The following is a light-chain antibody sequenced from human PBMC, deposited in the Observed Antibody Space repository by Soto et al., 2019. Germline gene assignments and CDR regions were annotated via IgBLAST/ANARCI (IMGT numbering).Light chain of an antibody. CDR2: VGTGGIVG. Sequence: QPVLTQPPSASASLGASVTLTCTLSSGYSNYKVDWYQQRPGKGPRFVMRVGTGGIVGSKGDGIPDRFSVLGSGPNRYLTIKNIQEEDESDYHCGADHGSGNNFVLVFGGGTKLTVL. V-gene: IGLV9-49*01. CDR1: SGYSNYK. J-gene: IGLJ2*01. CDR3: GADHGSGNNFVLV.